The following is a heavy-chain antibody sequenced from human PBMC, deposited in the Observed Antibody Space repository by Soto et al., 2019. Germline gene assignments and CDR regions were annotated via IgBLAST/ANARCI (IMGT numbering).Heavy chain of an antibody. D-gene: IGHD6-13*01. CDR3: AARVVAAAGTGYFDY. V-gene: IGHV1-69*02. CDR1: GGTFSSYT. Sequence: QVQLVQSGAEVKKPGSSVKVSCKASGGTFSSYTISWVRQAPGQGLEWMGRIIPILGIANYAQKFQGRVTITADNSTSTADMELLSLRSEDTAVYYCAARVVAAAGTGYFDYWGQGTLVTVSS. CDR2: IIPILGIA. J-gene: IGHJ4*02.